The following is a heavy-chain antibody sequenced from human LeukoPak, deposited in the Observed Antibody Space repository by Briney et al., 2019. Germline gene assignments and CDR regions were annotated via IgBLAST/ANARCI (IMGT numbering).Heavy chain of an antibody. V-gene: IGHV4-38-2*02. J-gene: IGHJ6*03. CDR1: GGSISSGYY. D-gene: IGHD3-10*01. CDR3: ARDILHYMDV. Sequence: SETLSLTCTVSGGSISSGYYWGWIRQPPGKGLEWIGSIYHSGSTYYNPSLKSRVTISVDTSKNQFSLKLSSVTAADTAVYYCARDILHYMDVWGKGTTVTVSS. CDR2: IYHSGST.